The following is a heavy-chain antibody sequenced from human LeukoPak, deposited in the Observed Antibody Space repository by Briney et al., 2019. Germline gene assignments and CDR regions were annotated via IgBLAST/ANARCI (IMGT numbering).Heavy chain of an antibody. CDR2: ISSSGSTI. Sequence: GGSLRLSCAASGFTFSSYEMNWVRQAPGKGLEWVSYISSSGSTIYYADSVKGRFTISRDNAKKSLYLQMDSLRAEDTAAYYCARDSAGHDYWGQGTLVTVSS. V-gene: IGHV3-48*03. CDR1: GFTFSSYE. CDR3: ARDSAGHDY. J-gene: IGHJ4*02.